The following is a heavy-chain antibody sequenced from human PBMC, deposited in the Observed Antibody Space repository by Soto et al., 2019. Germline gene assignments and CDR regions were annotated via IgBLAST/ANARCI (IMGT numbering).Heavy chain of an antibody. J-gene: IGHJ4*02. CDR1: VFTFSSYA. CDR3: ARDKDYYDSSGYYGY. V-gene: IGHV3-30-3*01. D-gene: IGHD3-22*01. CDR2: ISYDGSNK. Sequence: WWSLRLSCAASVFTFSSYAMHWVRQAPGKGLEWVAVISYDGSNKYYADSVKGRFTISRDNSKNTLYLQMNSLRAEDTAVYYCARDKDYYDSSGYYGYWGQGTLVTVSS.